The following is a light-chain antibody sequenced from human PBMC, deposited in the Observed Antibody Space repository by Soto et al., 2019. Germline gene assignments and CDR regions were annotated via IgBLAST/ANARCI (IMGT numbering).Light chain of an antibody. V-gene: IGKV3-15*01. Sequence: EIVMTQSPATLSVSPGERATLSCRASQTVADSLVWYQQKPGQPPRPLIKGASTRATGIPATFSGSGSGTEFTLTISSLQSEDFAVYYCQQYYDLPLTFGGGTKVEIK. CDR2: GAS. CDR1: QTVADS. J-gene: IGKJ4*01. CDR3: QQYYDLPLT.